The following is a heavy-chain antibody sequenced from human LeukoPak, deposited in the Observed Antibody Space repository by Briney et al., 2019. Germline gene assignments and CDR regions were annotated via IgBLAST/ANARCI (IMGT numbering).Heavy chain of an antibody. V-gene: IGHV3-7*01. CDR1: GSTFSSYW. CDR2: INQDGSEK. D-gene: IGHD5-24*01. Sequence: GGSLRLSCAASGSTFSSYWMSWVRQAPGRGLEWVANINQDGSEKYHVDSVKGRFTISRDNAKNSLYLQMNSLRAEDTAVYYCARDVATISNWFDPWGQGTLVTVSS. J-gene: IGHJ5*02. CDR3: ARDVATISNWFDP.